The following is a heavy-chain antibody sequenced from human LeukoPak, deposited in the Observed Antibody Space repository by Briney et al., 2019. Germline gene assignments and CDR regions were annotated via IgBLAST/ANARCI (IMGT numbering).Heavy chain of an antibody. CDR3: ARGPHSSSWPDIPRDY. Sequence: ASVKVSCKASGYTLTTYYIHWVRQAPGQGLEWMGIISPSDDSTSSAQKFQGRFTLTRDTSTSTVYMELSSLRSEDTALYYCARGPHSSSWPDIPRDYWGQGTLVTVSS. J-gene: IGHJ4*02. CDR1: GYTLTTYY. V-gene: IGHV1-46*01. D-gene: IGHD6-13*01. CDR2: ISPSDDST.